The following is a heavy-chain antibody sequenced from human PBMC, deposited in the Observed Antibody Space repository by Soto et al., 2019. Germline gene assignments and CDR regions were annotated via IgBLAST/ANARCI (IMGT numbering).Heavy chain of an antibody. CDR2: IGTAGDA. J-gene: IGHJ6*02. CDR1: GFTFSSYD. D-gene: IGHD2-2*01. Sequence: GGSLRLSCAASGFTFSSYDMHWVRQATGKGLEWVSAIGTAGDAYYPGSVKGRFTISRENAKNSLYLQMNSLRAGDTAVYYCARDRSVQYCSSTSCYYYYFGMDVWGQGTTVTVSS. CDR3: ARDRSVQYCSSTSCYYYYFGMDV. V-gene: IGHV3-13*01.